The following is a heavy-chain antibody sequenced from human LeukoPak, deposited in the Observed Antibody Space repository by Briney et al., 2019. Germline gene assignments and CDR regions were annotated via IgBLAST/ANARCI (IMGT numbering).Heavy chain of an antibody. Sequence: PGGSLRLSCAASGFTFSSYSMNWVRQAPGKGLEWVSSISSSSSYIYYADSVKGRFTISRDNAKNSLYLQMNSLRAEDTAVYYCARVPQYYYDSSGSRNDYWGQGTLVTVSS. V-gene: IGHV3-21*01. CDR3: ARVPQYYYDSSGSRNDY. J-gene: IGHJ4*02. CDR2: ISSSSSYI. CDR1: GFTFSSYS. D-gene: IGHD3-22*01.